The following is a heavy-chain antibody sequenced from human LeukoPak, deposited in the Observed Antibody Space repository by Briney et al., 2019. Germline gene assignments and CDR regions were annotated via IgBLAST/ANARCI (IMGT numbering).Heavy chain of an antibody. D-gene: IGHD3-10*01. CDR3: ARGGSGSYNYYYYGMDV. J-gene: IGHJ6*02. CDR2: ISSSGGTI. V-gene: IGHV3-11*01. CDR1: GISFSDYY. Sequence: PGGSLRLSCAASGISFSDYYMSWIRQAPGKGLEWVSYISSSGGTIYYADSVKGRFTISRDNANNSLYLQMNSLRVDDTAVYYCARGGSGSYNYYYYGMDVWGQGTTVTVSS.